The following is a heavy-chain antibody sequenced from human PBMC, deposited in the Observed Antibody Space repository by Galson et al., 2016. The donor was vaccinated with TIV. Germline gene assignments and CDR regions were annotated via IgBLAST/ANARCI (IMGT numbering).Heavy chain of an antibody. J-gene: IGHJ5*02. CDR3: ARGTGVWVDGWFLP. D-gene: IGHD3-10*01. V-gene: IGHV6-1*01. Sequence: CAISGDSVSNNVVAWNWIRQSPSRGLEWLGRTYYRSKGYNDYAISVKSRLIINADTSNNQVSLQLNSVTPEDTAVYYCARGTGVWVDGWFLPGGQGTLVTVSS. CDR2: TYYRSKGYN. CDR1: GDSVSNNVVA.